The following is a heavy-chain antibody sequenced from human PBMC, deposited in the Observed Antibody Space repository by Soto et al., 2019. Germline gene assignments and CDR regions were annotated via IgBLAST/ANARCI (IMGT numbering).Heavy chain of an antibody. D-gene: IGHD2-2*02. V-gene: IGHV4-59*01. Sequence: PSETLSLTCTVSGSSISSYYWSWIRQPPGKGLEGIGYIYYSGSTNYNPSLKSRVTISVDTSKNQFSLKLSSVTAADTAVYYCARIPPRGTFDIWGQVTLVTVSS. CDR2: IYYSGST. J-gene: IGHJ3*02. CDR1: GSSISSYY. CDR3: ARIPPRGTFDI.